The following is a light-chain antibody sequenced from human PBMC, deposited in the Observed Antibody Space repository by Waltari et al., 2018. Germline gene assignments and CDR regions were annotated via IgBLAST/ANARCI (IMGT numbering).Light chain of an antibody. CDR2: DVS. CDR3: CSYAGSYTWV. J-gene: IGLJ3*02. Sequence: QSALTQPRSVSGSPGQSVTISCTGTSSDVGGYIYVSWYQQHPGNDPKLMIYDVSQRPSGVPDRFAGAKSGNTASRTISGLQAEDEADYYCCSYAGSYTWVFGGGTKLTVL. CDR1: SSDVGGYIY. V-gene: IGLV2-11*01.